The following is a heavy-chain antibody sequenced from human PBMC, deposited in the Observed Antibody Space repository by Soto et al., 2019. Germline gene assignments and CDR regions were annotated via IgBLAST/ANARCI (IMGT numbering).Heavy chain of an antibody. Sequence: SKTLSLTCAISGDNVSTNSVGWNWIRQSPSRGLEWLGRTYYRSNWYNDYAVSVKSRITINPDTSKNQFSLLLNSVTPEDTAVYYCARERYADYGRAACDIWGQGTMGTVS. CDR2: TYYRSNWYN. J-gene: IGHJ3*02. D-gene: IGHD4-17*01. CDR3: ARERYADYGRAACDI. CDR1: GDNVSTNSVG. V-gene: IGHV6-1*01.